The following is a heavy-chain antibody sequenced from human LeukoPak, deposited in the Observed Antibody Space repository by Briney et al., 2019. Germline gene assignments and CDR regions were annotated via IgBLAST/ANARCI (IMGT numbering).Heavy chain of an antibody. CDR2: IYTSGST. D-gene: IGHD3-16*01. CDR3: ARDFGYAFDI. J-gene: IGHJ3*02. CDR1: GGSISSGSYY. Sequence: SETLSLTCTVSGGSISSGSYYWSWIRQPVGKGLEWIGRIYTSGSTNYNPSLKSRVTISVDTSKNQFSLKLSSVTAADTAVYYCARDFGYAFDIWGQGTMVTVSS. V-gene: IGHV4-61*02.